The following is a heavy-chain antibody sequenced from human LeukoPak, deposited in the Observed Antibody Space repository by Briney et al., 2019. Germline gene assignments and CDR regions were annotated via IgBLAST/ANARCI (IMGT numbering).Heavy chain of an antibody. CDR2: INHSGST. Sequence: SETLSLTCAVYGGSFSVYYWSWIRQPPGKGLEWIGEINHSGSTNYNPSLKSRVTISVDTSKNQFSLKLSSVTAADTAVYYCARSEINDYSKYWGQGILVIVSS. D-gene: IGHD4-11*01. CDR3: ARSEINDYSKY. J-gene: IGHJ4*02. V-gene: IGHV4-34*01. CDR1: GGSFSVYY.